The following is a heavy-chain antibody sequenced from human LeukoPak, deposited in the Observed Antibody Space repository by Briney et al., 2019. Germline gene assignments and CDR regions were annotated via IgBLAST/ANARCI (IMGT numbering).Heavy chain of an antibody. D-gene: IGHD6-25*01. CDR3: ARGAAGPSGLGY. CDR2: FDPEDGET. CDR1: GYTLTELS. J-gene: IGHJ4*02. Sequence: ASVKVSCKVSGYTLTELSMHWVRQAPGKGLEWMGGFDPEDGETIYAQKFQGRVTMTEDTSTDTAYMELSSLRSEDTAVYYCARGAAGPSGLGYWGQGTLVTVSS. V-gene: IGHV1-24*01.